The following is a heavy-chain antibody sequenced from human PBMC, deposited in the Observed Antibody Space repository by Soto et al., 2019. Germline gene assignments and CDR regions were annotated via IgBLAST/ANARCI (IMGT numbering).Heavy chain of an antibody. J-gene: IGHJ6*02. CDR1: GGTFSSYA. CDR2: IIPIFGTA. V-gene: IGHV1-69*01. CDR3: ASKLYIYYDSSGYYGYYYYGMDV. Sequence: QVQLVQSGAEVKKPGSSVKVSCKASGGTFSSYAISWVRQAPGQGLEWMGGIIPIFGTANYAQKFQGRVTITADESTSTAYMALSSLRSEDTAVYSCASKLYIYYDSSGYYGYYYYGMDVWGQGTTVTVSS. D-gene: IGHD3-22*01.